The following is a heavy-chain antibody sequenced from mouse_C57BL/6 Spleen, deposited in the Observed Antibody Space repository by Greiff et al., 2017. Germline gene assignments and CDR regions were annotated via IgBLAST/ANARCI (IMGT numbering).Heavy chain of an antibody. J-gene: IGHJ3*01. CDR1: GYTFTSYW. Sequence: QVQLQQPGAELVKPGASVKLSCKASGYTFTSYWMQWVKQRPGQGLEWIGEIDPSDSYTNYNQKFKGKATLTVDTSSSTAYMQLSSLTSEDSAVYYCAKATEFAYWGQGTLVTVSA. CDR2: IDPSDSYT. D-gene: IGHD3-2*02. CDR3: AKATEFAY. V-gene: IGHV1-50*01.